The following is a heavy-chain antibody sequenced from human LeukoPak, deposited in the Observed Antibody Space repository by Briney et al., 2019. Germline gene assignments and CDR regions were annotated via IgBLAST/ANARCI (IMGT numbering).Heavy chain of an antibody. V-gene: IGHV3-66*01. CDR1: GFTVSSNY. D-gene: IGHD3-22*01. J-gene: IGHJ6*02. CDR3: ARGGYDMFL. CDR2: IYDGGNT. Sequence: PGGSPRLSCGASGFTVSSNYMGWVRQAPGKGLEWVSGIYDGGNTYYGDSVKGRFIISRDNSKNTLYLQMSSLRVEDTAVYYCARGGYDMFLWGQGTTVTVSS.